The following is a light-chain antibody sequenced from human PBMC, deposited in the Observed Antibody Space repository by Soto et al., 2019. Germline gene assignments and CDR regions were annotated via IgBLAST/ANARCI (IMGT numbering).Light chain of an antibody. J-gene: IGKJ5*01. CDR2: AAS. CDR3: QQSYSTPHT. Sequence: IPMTPSPSSLFATLGDKVTNPFPAKQKNSHYLHWYQQKPGKAPKLLIYAASSLQSGVPSRFSGSGSGTDFTLTISSLQPEDFATYSCQQSYSTPHTFGQGTRLEIK. V-gene: IGKV1-39*01. CDR1: QKNSHY.